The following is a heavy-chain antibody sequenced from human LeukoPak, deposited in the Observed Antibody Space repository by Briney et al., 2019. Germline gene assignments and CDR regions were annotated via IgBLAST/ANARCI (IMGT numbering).Heavy chain of an antibody. Sequence: GGSLRLSCAASGFTFSSYAMRWVRQAPGKGLEWVSAISGSGGSTYYADSVKGRFTISRDNSKNTLYLQMNSLRAEDTAVYYCAKVYSSSWYPDAFDIWGQGTMVTVSS. V-gene: IGHV3-23*01. D-gene: IGHD6-13*01. CDR2: ISGSGGST. J-gene: IGHJ3*02. CDR3: AKVYSSSWYPDAFDI. CDR1: GFTFSSYA.